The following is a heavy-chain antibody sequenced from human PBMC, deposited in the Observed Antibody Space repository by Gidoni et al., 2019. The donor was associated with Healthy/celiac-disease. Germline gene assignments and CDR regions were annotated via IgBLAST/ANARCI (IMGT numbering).Heavy chain of an antibody. V-gene: IGHV4-38-2*02. D-gene: IGHD1-26*01. J-gene: IGHJ4*02. CDR1: GYSISSGYY. CDR3: ARDQVSYSYEYYFDY. Sequence: QVQLQESGPGLVKPSETLSPTCAVSGYSISSGYYWGWIRQPPGKGLEWIGSIYHSGSTYYNPSLKSRVTISVDTSKNQFSLKLSSVTAADTAVYYCARDQVSYSYEYYFDYWGQGTLVTVSS. CDR2: IYHSGST.